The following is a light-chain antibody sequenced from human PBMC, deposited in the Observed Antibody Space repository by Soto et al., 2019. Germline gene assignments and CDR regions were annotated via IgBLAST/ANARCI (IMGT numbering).Light chain of an antibody. CDR3: WSYTSSSTFV. CDR2: DNN. V-gene: IGLV1-51*01. J-gene: IGLJ1*01. CDR1: SSNIGKNY. Sequence: QSVLTQPPSVSAAPGQKVTISCSGSSSNIGKNYVSWYQQLPGTAPKLLIYDNNKRPSGIPDRFSGSKSGTSATLGITGLQTGDEADYYCWSYTSSSTFVFGTGTKLTVL.